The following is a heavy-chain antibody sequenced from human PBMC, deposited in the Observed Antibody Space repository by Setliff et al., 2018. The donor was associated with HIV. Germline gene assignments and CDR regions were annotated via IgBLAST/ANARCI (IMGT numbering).Heavy chain of an antibody. Sequence: PSETLSLTCTVFGGSTFYWSWIRQPAGKGLEWIGHIDTSGSTNYNPSLKSRVTISVDTSKSQFSLNVNSVTAADTAVYYCARDYSSMTVAGSGYFDYWGQGTLVTVSS. CDR2: IDTSGST. V-gene: IGHV4-4*07. D-gene: IGHD6-19*01. J-gene: IGHJ4*02. CDR3: ARDYSSMTVAGSGYFDY. CDR1: GGSTFY.